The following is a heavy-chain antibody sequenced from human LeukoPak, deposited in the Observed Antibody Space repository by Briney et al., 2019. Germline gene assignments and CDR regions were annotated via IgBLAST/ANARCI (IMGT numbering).Heavy chain of an antibody. CDR2: INPNSGGT. V-gene: IGHV1-2*02. D-gene: IGHD3-10*01. CDR1: GYTFTGYY. CDR3: ARDVYYYGSGSYYNLPDY. Sequence: ASVKVSCKASGYTFTGYYMHWVRQAPGQGLEWMGWINPNSGGTNYAQKFQGRVTMTRDTSISTAYMELSRLRSDDTAVYYCARDVYYYGSGSYYNLPDYWGQGTLVTVSS. J-gene: IGHJ4*02.